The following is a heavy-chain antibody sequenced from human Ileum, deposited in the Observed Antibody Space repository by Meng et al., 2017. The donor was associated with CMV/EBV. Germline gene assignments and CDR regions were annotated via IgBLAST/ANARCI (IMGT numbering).Heavy chain of an antibody. V-gene: IGHV1-8*01. Sequence: ASVKVSCKASGYTFTSYDINSVRQATGQGLEWMGWMNPNSGNTGYAPKFQGRVTMTRNTSISTAYMELSSLRSEDTAVYYCARAGALYGRSTSCLDFDYWGQGTLVTVSS. CDR1: GYTFTSYD. J-gene: IGHJ4*02. CDR3: ARAGALYGRSTSCLDFDY. CDR2: MNPNSGNT. D-gene: IGHD2-2*01.